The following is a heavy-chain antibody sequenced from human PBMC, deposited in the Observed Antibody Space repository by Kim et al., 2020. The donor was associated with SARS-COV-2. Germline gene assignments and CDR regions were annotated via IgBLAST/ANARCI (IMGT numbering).Heavy chain of an antibody. CDR3: ARWGVAGEGNFDY. V-gene: IGHV3-7*03. D-gene: IGHD6-19*01. CDR2: IKQDGSEK. J-gene: IGHJ4*02. Sequence: GGSLRLSRAASGFTFSSYWMSWVRQAPGKGLEWVANIKQDGSEKYYVDSVKGRFTISRDNAKNSLYLQMNSLRAEDTAVYYCARWGVAGEGNFDYWGQGTLVTVSS. CDR1: GFTFSSYW.